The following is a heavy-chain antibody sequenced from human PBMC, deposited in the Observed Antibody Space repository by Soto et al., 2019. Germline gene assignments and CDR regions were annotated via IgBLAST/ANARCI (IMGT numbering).Heavy chain of an antibody. D-gene: IGHD6-13*01. CDR2: ISGSGGST. CDR3: AKDFIAAAGTSGWFDP. CDR1: GFTFSSYA. Sequence: GGSLRLSCAASGFTFSSYAMSWVRQAPGKGLEWVSAISGSGGSTYYADSVKGRFTISRDNSKNTLYLQMNSLRAEDTAVYYCAKDFIAAAGTSGWFDPWGQGTLVTVSS. J-gene: IGHJ5*02. V-gene: IGHV3-23*01.